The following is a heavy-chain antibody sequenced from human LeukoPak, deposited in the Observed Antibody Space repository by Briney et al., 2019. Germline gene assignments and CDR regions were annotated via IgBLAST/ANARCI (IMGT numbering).Heavy chain of an antibody. J-gene: IGHJ6*03. CDR1: GYTFTSYY. V-gene: IGHV1-46*01. Sequence: ASVKVSCKASGYTFTSYYMHWVRQAPGQGLEWMGIINPSGGSTSYAQKFQGRVTMTRDTSTSTVYMELNSLRAEDTAVYYCAREVSGYRYGPLGYYYYYMDVWGKGTTVTISS. CDR3: AREVSGYRYGPLGYYYYYMDV. CDR2: INPSGGST. D-gene: IGHD5-18*01.